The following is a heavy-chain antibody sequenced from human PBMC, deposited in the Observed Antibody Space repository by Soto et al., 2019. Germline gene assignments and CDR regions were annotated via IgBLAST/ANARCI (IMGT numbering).Heavy chain of an antibody. J-gene: IGHJ3*02. CDR1: GGTFSSYT. D-gene: IGHD4-17*01. V-gene: IGHV1-69*04. Sequence: SVKVSCKASGGTFSSYTISWVRQAPGQGLEWMGRIIPILGIANYAQKFQGRVTITADKSTSTAYMELSSLRSEDTAVYYCARDDYGDYTGVDAFDIWGQGTMVTVS. CDR3: ARDDYGDYTGVDAFDI. CDR2: IIPILGIA.